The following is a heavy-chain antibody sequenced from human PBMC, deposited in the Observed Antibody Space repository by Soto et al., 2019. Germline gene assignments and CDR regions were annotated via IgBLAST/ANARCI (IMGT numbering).Heavy chain of an antibody. CDR1: GFTFSSYG. CDR2: ISDDTSTT. J-gene: IGHJ4*02. CDR3: TRDSRWTSAD. D-gene: IGHD2-15*01. Sequence: EVQLLESGGGLVQPGGSLRLSCTASGFTFSSYGMSWVRQAPGKGLEWVSGISDDTSTTYYADSVKGRFTISRDNSKKTLYLQMDSLRAEDTAVYFCTRDSRWTSADWGQGTLVSVSS. V-gene: IGHV3-23*03.